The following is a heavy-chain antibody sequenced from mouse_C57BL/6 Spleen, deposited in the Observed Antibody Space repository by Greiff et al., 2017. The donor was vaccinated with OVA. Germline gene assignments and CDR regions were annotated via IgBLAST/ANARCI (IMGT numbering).Heavy chain of an antibody. D-gene: IGHD1-1*01. CDR1: GYSITSGYY. Sequence: EVKLQESGPGLVKPSQSLSLTCSVTGYSITSGYYWNWIRQFPGNKLEWMGYISYDGSNNYNPSLKNRISITRDTSKNQFFLKLNSVTTEDTATYYCARDRTTVEPWYFDVWGTGTTVTVSS. CDR3: ARDRTTVEPWYFDV. CDR2: ISYDGSN. V-gene: IGHV3-6*01. J-gene: IGHJ1*03.